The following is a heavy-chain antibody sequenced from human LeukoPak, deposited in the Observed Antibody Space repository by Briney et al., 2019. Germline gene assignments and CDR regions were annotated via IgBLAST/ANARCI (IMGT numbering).Heavy chain of an antibody. D-gene: IGHD6-13*01. Sequence: GGSLRLFCAASGFTFRSYSMIGLREATGKGLEGVSSISSSSSYIYYADSVKGRFTISRDNAKSSLYLQMNSLRAEDTAVYYCARGGSSSWSFDYWGQGTLVTVSS. J-gene: IGHJ4*02. CDR1: GFTFRSYS. CDR3: ARGGSSSWSFDY. V-gene: IGHV3-21*01. CDR2: ISSSSSYI.